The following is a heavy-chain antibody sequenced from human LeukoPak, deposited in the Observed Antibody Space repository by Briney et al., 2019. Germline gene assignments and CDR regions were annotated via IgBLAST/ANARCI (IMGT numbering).Heavy chain of an antibody. CDR2: INPSGGST. V-gene: IGHV1-46*01. D-gene: IGHD3-22*01. Sequence: ASVKVSCKASGGTFSSYAISWVRQAPGQGLEWMGIINPSGGSTSYAQKFQGRVTMTRDTSTSTVYMELSSLRSEDTAVYYCARGGSSGYYRRFDWFDPWGQGTLVTVSS. CDR1: GGTFSSYA. J-gene: IGHJ5*02. CDR3: ARGGSSGYYRRFDWFDP.